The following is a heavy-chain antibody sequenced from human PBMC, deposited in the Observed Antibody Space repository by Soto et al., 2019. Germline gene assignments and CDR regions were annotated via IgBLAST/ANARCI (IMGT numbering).Heavy chain of an antibody. D-gene: IGHD2-21*01. V-gene: IGHV4-39*01. CDR3: ARSWDCGEECYRPLDY. J-gene: IGHJ4*02. CDR1: GGSISSSGYY. Sequence: QLQLQESGPGLVKPSETLSLTCSVSGGSISSSGYYWGWIRQSPGKGLEWIGSFDYSGRTYDNPSLKSRVTISVDTPKNQFSLNLRFVTAADTAVYYCARSWDCGEECYRPLDYWGQGTLVTVSA. CDR2: FDYSGRT.